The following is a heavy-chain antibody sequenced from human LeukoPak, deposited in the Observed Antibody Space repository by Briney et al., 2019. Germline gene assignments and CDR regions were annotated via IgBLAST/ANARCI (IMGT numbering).Heavy chain of an antibody. CDR1: GYTFNRYG. Sequence: GASVKVSCKASGYTFNRYGVNWVRQAPGQGLKWMGWIGTYNGNTNLAQKFKGRVTMTTDTATSTAYMELKSLRLDDTAVYYCAKDRVGAPPGDWEYLGASNCFDIWGQGTMVSVSS. J-gene: IGHJ3*02. D-gene: IGHD3-16*01. V-gene: IGHV1-18*01. CDR2: IGTYNGNT. CDR3: AKDRVGAPPGDWEYLGASNCFDI.